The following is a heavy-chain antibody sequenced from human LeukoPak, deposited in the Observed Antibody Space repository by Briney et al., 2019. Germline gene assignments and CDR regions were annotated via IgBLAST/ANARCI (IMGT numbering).Heavy chain of an antibody. J-gene: IGHJ4*02. CDR2: IYPDDSNS. V-gene: IGHV5-51*01. CDR1: GYSFTSYW. Sequence: GESLKICCKGAGYSFTSYWIGWVRPMRGERLEWMGIIYPDDSNSRYSPSFQGQVTISADKSISTAYLQWSSLKASDTAMYYCARLAAAGTDRYFDYWGQGTLVTVSS. D-gene: IGHD6-13*01. CDR3: ARLAAAGTDRYFDY.